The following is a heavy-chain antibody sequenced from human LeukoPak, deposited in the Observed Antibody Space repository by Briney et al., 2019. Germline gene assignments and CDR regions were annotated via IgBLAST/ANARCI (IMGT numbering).Heavy chain of an antibody. J-gene: IGHJ2*01. CDR3: ASSYWYFDL. CDR1: GFNFSDYF. V-gene: IGHV3-11*06. Sequence: GGSLRLSCLTSGFNFSDYFMTWIRQAPGKGLEWVSYISSSGTYTNYADSVKGRFTISRDNAKNSLYLQMNSLRAEDTAVYYCASSYWYFDLWGRGTLVAVSS. CDR2: ISSSGTYT.